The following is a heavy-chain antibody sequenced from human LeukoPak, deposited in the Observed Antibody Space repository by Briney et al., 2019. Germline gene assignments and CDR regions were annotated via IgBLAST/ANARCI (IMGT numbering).Heavy chain of an antibody. D-gene: IGHD1-26*01. V-gene: IGHV3-23*01. J-gene: IGHJ3*02. CDR1: GFTFSSCA. CDR2: ISASGGTT. Sequence: GGSLRLSCAASGFTFSSCAMSWVRQAPGKGLEWVSGISASGGTTYYADSVKGRFTISRDNSKNTLVLQLNSLRAEDTAVYYCARGGSYLSAFDIWGQGTMVTVSS. CDR3: ARGGSYLSAFDI.